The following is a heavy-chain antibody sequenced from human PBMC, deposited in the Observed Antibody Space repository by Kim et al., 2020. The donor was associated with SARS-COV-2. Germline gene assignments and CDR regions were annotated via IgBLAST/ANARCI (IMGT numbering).Heavy chain of an antibody. Sequence: SVKVSCKTSGGTFSSYPINWVRQAPGQGLEWMGARISLFGTSNYAQKFQGRVTITADESTRTAYMELRSLRSEDTAVYYCARGSESYFESSGRYDAIYPFHLDFWGQGTLVTVSS. CDR2: RISLFGTS. CDR3: ARGSESYFESSGRYDAIYPFHLDF. CDR1: GGTFSSYP. V-gene: IGHV1-69*13. J-gene: IGHJ4*02. D-gene: IGHD3-22*01.